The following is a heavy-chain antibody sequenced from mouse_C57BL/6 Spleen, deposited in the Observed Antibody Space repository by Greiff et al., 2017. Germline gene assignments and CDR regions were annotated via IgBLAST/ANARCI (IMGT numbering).Heavy chain of an antibody. V-gene: IGHV1-80*01. CDR3: ARGSSGYRSLAY. CDR1: GYAFSSYW. CDR2: IYPGDGDT. D-gene: IGHD3-2*02. Sequence: QVQLQQSGAELVKPGASVKISCKASGYAFSSYWMNWVKQRPGKGLEWIGQIYPGDGDTNYNGKFKGKATLTADKSSSTAYMQLSSLTSEDSAVYFCARGSSGYRSLAYWGQGTLVTVSA. J-gene: IGHJ3*01.